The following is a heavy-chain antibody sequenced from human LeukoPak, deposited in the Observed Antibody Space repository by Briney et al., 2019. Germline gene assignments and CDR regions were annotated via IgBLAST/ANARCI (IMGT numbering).Heavy chain of an antibody. CDR2: INHSGST. D-gene: IGHD5-12*01. J-gene: IGHJ4*02. V-gene: IGHV4-34*01. Sequence: SETLSLTCAVYGGSFSGYYWTWIRQPPGKGLEWIGEINHSGSTNYNPSLKSRVTISVDTSKNQFSLKLSSVTAADTAVYYCARVYSGYDFDIFDYWGQGTLVTVSS. CDR1: GGSFSGYY. CDR3: ARVYSGYDFDIFDY.